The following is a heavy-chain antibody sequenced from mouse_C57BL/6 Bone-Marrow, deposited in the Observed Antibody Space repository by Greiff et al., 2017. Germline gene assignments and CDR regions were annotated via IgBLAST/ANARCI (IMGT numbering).Heavy chain of an antibody. V-gene: IGHV1-64*01. CDR1: GYTFTDYF. CDR2: INPESGGT. CDR3: ARSGEGDSAMDY. J-gene: IGHJ4*01. Sequence: VQLVQSGAELVKPGASVKLSCTASGYTFTDYFMHWVKQRPEQGLEWIGMINPESGGTNYTPKFQGKATMTADKSSNTAYLHFSSLTSEDSAVYYCARSGEGDSAMDYWGQGTTLTVSS.